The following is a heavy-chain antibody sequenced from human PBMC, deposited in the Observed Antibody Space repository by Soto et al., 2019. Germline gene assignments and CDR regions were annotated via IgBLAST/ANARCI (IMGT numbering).Heavy chain of an antibody. J-gene: IGHJ4*02. CDR3: GAGQYFSDY. Sequence: QVQLVESGGGEVQPGKSLRLSCAASGFSFTNYGMHWVRQPPGKGLECVALISYDGINKYYADSVKGRFTISRDNSKNTLYTQMNSLRPEDTAVYYCGAGQYFSDYWGQGTLVSVSS. CDR2: ISYDGINK. D-gene: IGHD6-13*01. CDR1: GFSFTNYG. V-gene: IGHV3-30*03.